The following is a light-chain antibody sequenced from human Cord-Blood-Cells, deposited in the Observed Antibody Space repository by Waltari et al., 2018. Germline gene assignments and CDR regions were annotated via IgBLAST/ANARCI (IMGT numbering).Light chain of an antibody. Sequence: ELVITQSPATLSVSPGERAPLSCRASQRVSSNLAWYQQKRGQAPRHLIYGASTRATGIPARFSGSGSGTEFTLTISSLQSEDFAVYYCQQYNNWPPYSFGQGTKLEIK. J-gene: IGKJ2*03. CDR2: GAS. CDR3: QQYNNWPPYS. CDR1: QRVSSN. V-gene: IGKV3D-15*01.